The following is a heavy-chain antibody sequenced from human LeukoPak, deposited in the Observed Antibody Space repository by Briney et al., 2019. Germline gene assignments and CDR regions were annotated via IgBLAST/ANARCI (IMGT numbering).Heavy chain of an antibody. Sequence: GGSLRLSCAASGFIFSSYAMHWVRQAPGKGLEWVAVISDDGSNKYCADSVKGRFTISRDNSKNTLYLQMNSLRAEDTAVYYCARGRSVYCSGGSCYWEINYYYGMDVWGKGTTVTVSS. D-gene: IGHD2-15*01. CDR1: GFIFSSYA. J-gene: IGHJ6*04. V-gene: IGHV3-30*04. CDR2: ISDDGSNK. CDR3: ARGRSVYCSGGSCYWEINYYYGMDV.